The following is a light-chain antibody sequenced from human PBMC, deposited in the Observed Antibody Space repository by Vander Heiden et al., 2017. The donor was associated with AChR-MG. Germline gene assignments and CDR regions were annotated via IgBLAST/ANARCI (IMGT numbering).Light chain of an antibody. CDR3: SSYTSSSTPWV. J-gene: IGLJ3*02. V-gene: IGLV2-14*01. CDR2: DVS. CDR1: SSDVGGYNY. Sequence: QSALTQPASVSGSPGQSITISCIGTSSDVGGYNYVSWYQQHPGKAPKLMIYDVSKRPSGVSNRFSGSKSGNTASLTISGLQAEDEADYYCSSYTSSSTPWVFGGGTKLTVL.